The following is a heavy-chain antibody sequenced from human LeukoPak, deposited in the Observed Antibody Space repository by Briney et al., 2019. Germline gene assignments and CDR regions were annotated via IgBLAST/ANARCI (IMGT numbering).Heavy chain of an antibody. CDR1: GFTFSSYW. V-gene: IGHV3-15*01. CDR3: TTPLGWLRFGLQYYDSSGYFN. D-gene: IGHD3-22*01. CDR2: IKSKTDGGTT. J-gene: IGHJ4*02. Sequence: GGSLRLSCAAYGFTFSSYWMSWVRQAPGKGLEWVGGIKSKTDGGTTDYAAPVKGRFPISRDDSNNTLYLQMNSLTTEDTAVYYCTTPLGWLRFGLQYYDSSGYFNWGQGTLVTVSS.